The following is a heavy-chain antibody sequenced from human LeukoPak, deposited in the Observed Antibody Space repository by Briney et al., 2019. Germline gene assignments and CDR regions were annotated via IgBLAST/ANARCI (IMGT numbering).Heavy chain of an antibody. Sequence: GGSLRLSCAASGFTFSSYGMHWVRQAPGKGLKWVAVISYDGSNKYYADSVKGRFTISRDNSKNTLYLQMNSLRAEDTAVYYCAKDPGGDYWGQGTLVTVSS. CDR2: ISYDGSNK. V-gene: IGHV3-30*18. J-gene: IGHJ4*02. CDR3: AKDPGGDY. CDR1: GFTFSSYG. D-gene: IGHD3-10*01.